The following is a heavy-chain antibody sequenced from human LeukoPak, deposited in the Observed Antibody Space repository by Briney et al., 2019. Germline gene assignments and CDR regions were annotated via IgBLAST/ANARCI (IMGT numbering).Heavy chain of an antibody. J-gene: IGHJ5*02. CDR2: INAGNGNT. V-gene: IGHV1-3*01. CDR1: GYTFTSYA. D-gene: IGHD2-15*01. Sequence: ASVKVSCKASGYTFTSYAMHWVRQAPGQRLEWMGWINAGNGNTKYSQKFQGRVTITRDTSASTAYMELSSLRSEDTAVYYCARAIQRIPTWFDPWGQGTLVTVSS. CDR3: ARAIQRIPTWFDP.